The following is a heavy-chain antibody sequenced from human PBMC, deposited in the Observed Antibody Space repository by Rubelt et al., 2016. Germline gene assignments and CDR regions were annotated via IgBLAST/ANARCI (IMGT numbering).Heavy chain of an antibody. D-gene: IGHD1-26*01. Sequence: GGSISSYYWSWIRQPPGKGLEWIGSIYYSGSTYYNPSLKSRVTISVDTSKNQFSLKLSSVTAADTAVYYCARGGTRASFDFWGQGTLVTVSS. CDR1: GGSISSYY. J-gene: IGHJ4*02. CDR2: IYYSGST. CDR3: ARGGTRASFDF. V-gene: IGHV4-59*12.